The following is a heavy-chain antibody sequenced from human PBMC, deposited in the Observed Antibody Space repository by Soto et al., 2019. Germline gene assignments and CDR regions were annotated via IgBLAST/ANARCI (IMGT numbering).Heavy chain of an antibody. CDR3: ARDGGDIWSDYYYYYMDV. D-gene: IGHD3-3*01. J-gene: IGHJ6*03. CDR1: GFTFSSYG. V-gene: IGHV3-33*01. Sequence: GGSLRLSCAASGFTFSSYGMHWVRQAPGKGLEWVAVIWYDGSNKYYADSVKGRFTISRDNSKNTLYLQMNSLRAEDTAVYYCARDGGDIWSDYYYYYMDVWGKGTTVTVSS. CDR2: IWYDGSNK.